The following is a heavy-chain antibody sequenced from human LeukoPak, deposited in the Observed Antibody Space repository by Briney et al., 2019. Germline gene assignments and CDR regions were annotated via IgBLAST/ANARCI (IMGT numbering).Heavy chain of an antibody. CDR3: ARARDIVVVPAAIHDNWFDP. CDR1: GYTLTGYY. J-gene: IGHJ5*02. Sequence: ASVKVSCKASGYTLTGYYMHWVRQAPGQGLEWMGWINPNSGGTNYAQKFQGRVTMTRDTSISTAYMELSRLRSDDTAVYYCARARDIVVVPAAIHDNWFDPWGQGTLVTVSS. D-gene: IGHD2-2*01. CDR2: INPNSGGT. V-gene: IGHV1-2*02.